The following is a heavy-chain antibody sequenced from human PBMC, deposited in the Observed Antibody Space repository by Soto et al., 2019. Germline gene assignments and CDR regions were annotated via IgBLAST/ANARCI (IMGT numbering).Heavy chain of an antibody. J-gene: IGHJ4*02. CDR2: LNQDGSEE. V-gene: IGHV3-7*01. CDR1: GFTFRSYW. Sequence: SGGSLRLSCATSGFTFRSYWMSWVRQAPGKGLEWVANLNQDGSEEQYVDSVKGRFTVSRDNAKNSLYLEMNSLRAEDTAVYYCARESEDLTSNFDYWGQGALVTVSS. CDR3: ARESEDLTSNFDY.